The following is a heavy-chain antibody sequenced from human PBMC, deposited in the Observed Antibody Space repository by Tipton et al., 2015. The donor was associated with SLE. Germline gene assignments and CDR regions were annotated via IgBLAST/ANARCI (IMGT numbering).Heavy chain of an antibody. CDR1: GGTFSSYA. Sequence: QLVQSGAEVKKPGSSVKVSCKASGGTFSSYAISWVRQAPGQGLEWMGGINPNSGGTNYAQKFQGRVTMTRDTSISTAYMELSRLRSDDTAVYYCARLVTPFDYWGQGTLVTVSS. CDR2: INPNSGGT. J-gene: IGHJ4*02. D-gene: IGHD4-23*01. CDR3: ARLVTPFDY. V-gene: IGHV1-2*02.